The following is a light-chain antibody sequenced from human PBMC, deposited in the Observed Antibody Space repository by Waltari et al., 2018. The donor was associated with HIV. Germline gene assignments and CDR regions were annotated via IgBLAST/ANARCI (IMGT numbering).Light chain of an antibody. V-gene: IGLV2-23*02. Sequence: QSALTQPASVSGSPGQSITISCTGTSSAVGSYNLVSWYQQHPGKAPKLMIYEVSKRPSGFSNRFSGSKSGNTASLTISGLQAEDEADYYCCSYAGSSTLFGGGTKLTVL. CDR2: EVS. J-gene: IGLJ3*02. CDR3: CSYAGSSTL. CDR1: SSAVGSYNL.